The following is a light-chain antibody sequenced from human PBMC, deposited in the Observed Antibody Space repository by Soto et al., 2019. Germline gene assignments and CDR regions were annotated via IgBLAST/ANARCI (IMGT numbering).Light chain of an antibody. V-gene: IGKV1-5*03. CDR1: QSISSW. CDR3: QQYNDNWT. Sequence: DIQMTQSPSTLSASVGDRVTITCRASQSISSWLAWYQQKPGTAPKLLIYKASTLQSGVPSRFSGSGSGTAFTLTISSLQPDDSATYYCQQYNDNWTFGQGTKV. CDR2: KAS. J-gene: IGKJ1*01.